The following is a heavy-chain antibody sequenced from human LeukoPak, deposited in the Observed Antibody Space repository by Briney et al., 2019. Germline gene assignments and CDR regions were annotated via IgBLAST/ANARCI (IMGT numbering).Heavy chain of an antibody. V-gene: IGHV1-2*02. CDR1: GYTFTGYY. Sequence: ASVKVSCKASGYTFTGYYMHWVRQAPGQGLEWMGWINPNSGGTNYAQKFQGRVTMTRDTSISTAYMELSRLRSDDTAVYYCARDYYDSSGYPSDYWGRGTLVTVSS. CDR2: INPNSGGT. J-gene: IGHJ4*02. CDR3: ARDYYDSSGYPSDY. D-gene: IGHD3-22*01.